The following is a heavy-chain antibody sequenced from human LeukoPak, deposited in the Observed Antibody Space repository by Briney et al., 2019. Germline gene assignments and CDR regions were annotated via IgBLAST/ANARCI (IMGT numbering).Heavy chain of an antibody. CDR1: GASVSSGTYF. V-gene: IGHV4-61*01. Sequence: SETLSLTCTVSGASVSSGTYFWPWIRQPPGKGLEWIGYISHSGSTNYNPSLKSRVTISLDTSKNQFSLKLSSVTAADTAVYFCARSPSGYRFDYWGQGTLVTVSS. J-gene: IGHJ4*02. D-gene: IGHD3-22*01. CDR2: ISHSGST. CDR3: ARSPSGYRFDY.